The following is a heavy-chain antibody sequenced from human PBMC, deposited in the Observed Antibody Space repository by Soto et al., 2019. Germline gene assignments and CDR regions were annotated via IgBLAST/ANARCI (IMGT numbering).Heavy chain of an antibody. CDR2: IYSGGST. J-gene: IGHJ3*02. CDR1: GGNVSSNY. V-gene: IGHV3-66*01. CDR3: ARESFSVRGVINAFDI. D-gene: IGHD3-10*01. Sequence: GGSLRLSCAASGGNVSSNYMSWVRQAPGKGLEWVSVIYSGGSTYYADSVKGRFTISRDNSKNTLYLQMNSLRAEDTAVYYCARESFSVRGVINAFDIWGQGTMVTVSS.